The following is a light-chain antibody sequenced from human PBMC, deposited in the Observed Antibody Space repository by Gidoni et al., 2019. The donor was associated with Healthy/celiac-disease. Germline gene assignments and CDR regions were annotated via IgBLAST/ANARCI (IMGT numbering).Light chain of an antibody. CDR1: QSVSSSY. J-gene: IGKJ4*01. CDR3: QQYGSSPENT. Sequence: EIVFTQSPGTLSLSPGERATLSCRASQSVSSSYLAWYQQKPGQAPRLLIYGASSRATGIPDRLSGSGSGTDFTLTISRLEPEDCAVYYCQQYGSSPENTFGGGTKVEIK. CDR2: GAS. V-gene: IGKV3-20*01.